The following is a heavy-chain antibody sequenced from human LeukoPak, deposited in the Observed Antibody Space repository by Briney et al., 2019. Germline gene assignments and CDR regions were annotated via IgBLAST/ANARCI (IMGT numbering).Heavy chain of an antibody. CDR2: INRDGSGK. Sequence: GGSLRLSCAGSGLTFINYWMTWVRQVPGKGLEWVANINRDGSGKYYLPSVRGRFTISKDDAKDSLYLQMDSLGPEDTAIYYCARVEYSGNGNLYWGQGTLVTVSS. V-gene: IGHV3-7*03. CDR3: ARVEYSGNGNLY. CDR1: GLTFINYW. D-gene: IGHD1-26*01. J-gene: IGHJ4*02.